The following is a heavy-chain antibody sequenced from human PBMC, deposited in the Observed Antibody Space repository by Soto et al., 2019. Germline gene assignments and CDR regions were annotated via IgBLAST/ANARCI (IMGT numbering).Heavy chain of an antibody. D-gene: IGHD2-2*01. Sequence: ASVKVSCKASGYTFTGYYIHWVRQAPGQGLEWMGMIDPTHGSTGYAQKFRGRVAMTRDTSASTVYIELSSLRFEDTAVYYCVRGYCTTTICQGDFQHWGQGTLVTVSS. V-gene: IGHV1-46*01. CDR1: GYTFTGYY. CDR3: VRGYCTTTICQGDFQH. J-gene: IGHJ1*01. CDR2: IDPTHGST.